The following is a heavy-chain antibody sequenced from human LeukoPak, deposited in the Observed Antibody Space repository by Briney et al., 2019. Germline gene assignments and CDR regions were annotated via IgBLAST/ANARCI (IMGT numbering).Heavy chain of an antibody. V-gene: IGHV3-33*01. Sequence: GRSLRLSCAASGFTFSSYGMHWVRRAPGKGLEWVAVIWFDGSNRYYADSVKGRFTISRDNSKNTLYLQMNSLRAEDTAVYYCARDSSGWYTIYYYGMDVRGQGTTDTVSS. D-gene: IGHD6-19*01. CDR1: GFTFSSYG. J-gene: IGHJ6*02. CDR3: ARDSSGWYTIYYYGMDV. CDR2: IWFDGSNR.